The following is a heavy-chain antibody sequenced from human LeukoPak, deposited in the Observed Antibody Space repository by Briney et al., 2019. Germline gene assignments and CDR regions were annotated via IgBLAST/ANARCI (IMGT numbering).Heavy chain of an antibody. Sequence: ASVKVSCKAFGGTFSSYAISWVRQAPGQGLEWMGGIIPIFGTANYAQKFQGRVTITADESTSTAYMELSSLRSEDTAVYYCARRSGVSYGDYSWDYFDYWGQGTLVTVSS. V-gene: IGHV1-69*01. CDR1: GGTFSSYA. D-gene: IGHD4-17*01. CDR3: ARRSGVSYGDYSWDYFDY. J-gene: IGHJ4*02. CDR2: IIPIFGTA.